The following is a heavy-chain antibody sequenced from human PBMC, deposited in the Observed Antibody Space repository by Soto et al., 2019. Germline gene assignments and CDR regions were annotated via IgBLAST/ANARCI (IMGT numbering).Heavy chain of an antibody. Sequence: QVQLQESGPGLVKPSETLSLNCTVSGDSISSNYWSWIRQPPGKGLEWIGYFHYSANTNYNPSLKSRVIISVDTSKNQFFLKLTSVTATDTAVYYCAKTKEGGFDPWGQGILVTVSS. CDR2: FHYSANT. CDR3: AKTKEGGFDP. D-gene: IGHD3-16*01. V-gene: IGHV4-59*01. CDR1: GDSISSNY. J-gene: IGHJ5*02.